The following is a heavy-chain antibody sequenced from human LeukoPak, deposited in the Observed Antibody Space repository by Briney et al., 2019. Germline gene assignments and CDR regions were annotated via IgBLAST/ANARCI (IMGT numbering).Heavy chain of an antibody. CDR2: IRYVGSNK. CDR3: ARHYGDYVGHAFDI. D-gene: IGHD4-17*01. J-gene: IGHJ3*02. CDR1: GFTVSIYG. V-gene: IGHV3-30*02. Sequence: GGCLSLSCAASGFTVSIYGMHWDRQAAGKVREWVAFIRYVGSNKYYTDSGKDRFTICRDNSKNTMYLRMNSLRGTDTAVSDCARHYGDYVGHAFDIWGQGTVVTVSS.